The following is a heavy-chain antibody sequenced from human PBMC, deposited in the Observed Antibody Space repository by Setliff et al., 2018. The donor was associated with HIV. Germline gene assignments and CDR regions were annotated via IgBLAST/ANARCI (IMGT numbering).Heavy chain of an antibody. CDR2: IDSGGST. J-gene: IGHJ5*02. Sequence: SETLSLTCTVSGGSIGGYYWSWIRQPPGTGLEWLGCIDSGGSTNYNPSLESRVTISVDTSKNRFSLPLRSVTAADTAVDYCATRTFGSGRLDPWGQGTLVTVSS. D-gene: IGHD3-16*01. CDR3: ATRTFGSGRLDP. CDR1: GGSIGGYY. V-gene: IGHV4-59*08.